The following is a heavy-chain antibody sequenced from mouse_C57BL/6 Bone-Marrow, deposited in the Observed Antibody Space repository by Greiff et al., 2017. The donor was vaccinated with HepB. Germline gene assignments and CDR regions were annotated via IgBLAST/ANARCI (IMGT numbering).Heavy chain of an antibody. CDR1: GFTFSDYG. Sequence: EVQLVESGGGLVKPGGSLKLSCAASGFTFSDYGMHWVRQAPEKGLEWVAYISSGSSTIYYADTVKGRFTISRDNAKNTLFLQMTSLRFEDTAMYYCARDYGSSYWYFDVWGTGTTVTVSS. J-gene: IGHJ1*03. CDR3: ARDYGSSYWYFDV. V-gene: IGHV5-17*01. D-gene: IGHD1-1*01. CDR2: ISSGSSTI.